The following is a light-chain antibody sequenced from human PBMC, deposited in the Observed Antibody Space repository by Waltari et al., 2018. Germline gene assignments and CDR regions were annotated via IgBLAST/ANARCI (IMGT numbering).Light chain of an antibody. CDR3: QQYYNTPLT. V-gene: IGKV4-1*01. CDR1: LSLLYNSNNKNY. Sequence: DIVMTQSPESLAVSLGERATINCKSSLSLLYNSNNKNYLAWYQQKPGQPPKLLIYWASTRGSGVPERVSGSGSRTDFTLTISSLQAEDVAVYFCQQYYNTPLTFGPGTKVDVK. J-gene: IGKJ3*01. CDR2: WAS.